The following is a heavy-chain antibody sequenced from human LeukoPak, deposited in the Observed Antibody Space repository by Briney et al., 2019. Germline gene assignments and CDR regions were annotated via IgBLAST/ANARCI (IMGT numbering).Heavy chain of an antibody. CDR3: VREAVGAAIDY. CDR1: GFTFSRHA. D-gene: IGHD1-26*01. Sequence: GESLRLSCAASGFTFSRHAMHWVRQAPGKGLEYVSVISSNGGSTYYGNSVKGRFTISRDNSKNTLYLQMGSLRTEDMAVYYCVREAVGAAIDYWGQGTLVNVSS. CDR2: ISSNGGST. V-gene: IGHV3-64*01. J-gene: IGHJ4*02.